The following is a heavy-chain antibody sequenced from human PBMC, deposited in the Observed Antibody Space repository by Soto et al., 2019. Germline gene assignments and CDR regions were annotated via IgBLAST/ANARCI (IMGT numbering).Heavy chain of an antibody. CDR1: GDSVSSNSVV. V-gene: IGHV6-1*01. Sequence: QVQLQQSGPGLVKPSQTLSLTCAIYGDSVSSNSVVWNWIRQSPSRGLEWLGRTYYRSQWHYEXAXXXQXXIRIAPDTSKNQVSLQLDSVSPEDSAVYYCVRLVGNSWLDYWGQGTLVTVSS. D-gene: IGHD4-4*01. CDR2: TYYRSQWHY. CDR3: VRLVGNSWLDY. J-gene: IGHJ4*02.